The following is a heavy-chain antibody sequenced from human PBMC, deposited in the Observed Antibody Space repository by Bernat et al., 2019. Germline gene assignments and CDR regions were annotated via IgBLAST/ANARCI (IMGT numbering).Heavy chain of an antibody. CDR2: IYYSGST. D-gene: IGHD3-9*01. CDR1: GGSISSSSYY. Sequence: QLQLQESGPGLVKPSETLYLTCTVSGGSISSSSYYWGWIRQPPGKGLEWIGSIYYSGSTYYNPSLTSRVTISVDTSKNQSSMKLGSVPSADTAVYYCARLYYDILTDYYFDCWGQGTLVTVSS. J-gene: IGHJ4*02. V-gene: IGHV4-39*01. CDR3: ARLYYDILTDYYFDC.